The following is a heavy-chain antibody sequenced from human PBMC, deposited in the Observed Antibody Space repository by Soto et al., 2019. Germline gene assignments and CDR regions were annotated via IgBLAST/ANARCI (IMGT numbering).Heavy chain of an antibody. Sequence: TLSLTCTVSGGSISSYYWSWIRQPPGKGLEWIGYIYHSGSTNYNPSLKSRVTISVDTSKNQFSLKLTSVTAADTAVYYCARVGYYDSSGYYYFDYWGQGTLVTVSS. CDR3: ARVGYYDSSGYYYFDY. V-gene: IGHV4-59*01. CDR1: GGSISSYY. CDR2: IYHSGST. D-gene: IGHD3-22*01. J-gene: IGHJ4*02.